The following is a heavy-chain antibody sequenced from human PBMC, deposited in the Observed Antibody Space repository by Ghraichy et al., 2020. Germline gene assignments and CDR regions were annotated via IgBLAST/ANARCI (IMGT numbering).Heavy chain of an antibody. J-gene: IGHJ5*02. CDR3: ARGITIFGVVIIPYNWFDP. V-gene: IGHV4-34*01. D-gene: IGHD3-3*01. CDR1: GGSFSGYY. Sequence: SETLSLTCAVYGGSFSGYYWSWIRQPPGKGLEWIGEINHSGSTNYNPSLKSRVTISVDTSKNQFSLKLSSVTAADTAVYYCARGITIFGVVIIPYNWFDPWGQGTLVTVSP. CDR2: INHSGST.